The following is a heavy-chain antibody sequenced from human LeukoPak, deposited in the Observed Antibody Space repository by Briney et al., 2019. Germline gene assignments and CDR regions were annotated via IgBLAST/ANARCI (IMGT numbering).Heavy chain of an antibody. V-gene: IGHV3-64*01. J-gene: IGHJ4*02. CDR2: ISSNGGST. D-gene: IGHD4-23*01. CDR3: ARRAGGYSHPYDY. CDR1: GFTFSSYA. Sequence: GGSLRLSCAASGFTFSSYAMHWVRQAPGKGLEYVSAISSNGGSTYYANSVKGRFTISRDNSKNTLYLQMNSLRAEDTAVYYCARRAGGYSHPYDYWGQGILVTVSS.